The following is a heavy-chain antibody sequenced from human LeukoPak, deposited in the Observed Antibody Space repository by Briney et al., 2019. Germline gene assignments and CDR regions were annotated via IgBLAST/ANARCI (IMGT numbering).Heavy chain of an antibody. V-gene: IGHV4-38-2*02. CDR3: GRVDYILDY. Sequence: SETLSLTCTVSRYSISSGYHWAWIRQPPGKGLEWIGSIYRSGSAYYNPSLKSRVTISVDTTKNQFSLRVTSVTAADTAVYYCGRVDYILDYWGQGTLVTVSS. CDR1: RYSISSGYH. D-gene: IGHD4-11*01. J-gene: IGHJ4*02. CDR2: IYRSGSA.